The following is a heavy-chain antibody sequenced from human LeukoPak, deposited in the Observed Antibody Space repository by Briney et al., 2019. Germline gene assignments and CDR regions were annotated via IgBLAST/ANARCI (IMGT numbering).Heavy chain of an antibody. J-gene: IGHJ4*02. CDR1: GDSVSSNSAA. V-gene: IGHV6-1*01. D-gene: IGHD2-2*01. CDR2: TYYMSKWYN. CDR3: ARGGRGYCSSSSCYFDY. Sequence: SQTLSLTCAISGDSVSSNSAAWNWIRQSPSRGLEWLGRTYYMSKWYNDYAVSVKSRITINPDTSKNQFSLQLNSVTPEDTAVYYCARGGRGYCSSSSCYFDYWGQETLVTVSS.